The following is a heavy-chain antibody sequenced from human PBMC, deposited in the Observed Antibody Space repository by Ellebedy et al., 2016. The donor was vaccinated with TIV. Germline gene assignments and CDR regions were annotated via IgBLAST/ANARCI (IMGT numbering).Heavy chain of an antibody. V-gene: IGHV3-7*03. CDR3: ARGRSFN. Sequence: PGGSLRPSCAPPGFTFSSNWMSWVRQTSGKGLEWVAYIKQDGSEKYYVDSVKGRFTISRDNAKNSLYLQMNSLRAEDTAVYYCARGRSFNWGQGTLVTVSS. CDR2: IKQDGSEK. CDR1: GFTFSSNW. D-gene: IGHD3-10*01. J-gene: IGHJ4*02.